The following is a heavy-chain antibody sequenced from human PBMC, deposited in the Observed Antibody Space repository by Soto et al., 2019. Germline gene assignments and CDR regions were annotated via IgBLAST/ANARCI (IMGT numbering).Heavy chain of an antibody. V-gene: IGHV4-59*01. J-gene: IGHJ6*02. CDR2: IFHSGST. CDR1: GGPISNYF. D-gene: IGHD6-13*01. Sequence: PSETLSLTCTVSGGPISNYFWSWIRQPPGKGLEWIGYIFHSGSTNYNPSLKSRVTMSVDTSRNQFSLKLSSVTAADTAIYYCARKNSSSWYGMDVWAQGTTVPVSS. CDR3: ARKNSSSWYGMDV.